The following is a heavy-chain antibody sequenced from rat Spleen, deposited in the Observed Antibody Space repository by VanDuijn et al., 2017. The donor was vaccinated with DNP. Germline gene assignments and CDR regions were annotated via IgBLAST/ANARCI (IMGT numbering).Heavy chain of an antibody. D-gene: IGHD1-1*01. V-gene: IGHV5S13*01. J-gene: IGHJ3*01. CDR2: ISTSGGST. CDR3: ATRDSGEDSFPF. Sequence: EVQLVESGGGLVQPGRSMKLSCAASGFTFSNSDMAWVRQAPTKGLEWVASISTSGGSTYYRDSVKGRFTISRENAENTQYLQMDSLRSEDTATYFCATRDSGEDSFPFWGQGTLVTVSA. CDR1: GFTFSNSD.